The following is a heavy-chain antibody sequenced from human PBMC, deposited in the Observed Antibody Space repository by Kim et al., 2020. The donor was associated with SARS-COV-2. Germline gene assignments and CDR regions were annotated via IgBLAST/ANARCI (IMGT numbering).Heavy chain of an antibody. CDR1: GGSISTYY. D-gene: IGHD3-9*01. CDR2: ISSSGST. V-gene: IGHV4-59*13. CDR3: ARENFAFYGMDV. J-gene: IGHJ6*02. Sequence: SETLSLTCTVPGGSISTYYWSWIRQPPGKGLEWIGYISSSGSTSYNPSLKTRVTISVDTSKNQFSLNLNSVTAADTAVYYCARENFAFYGMDVWGQGTTV.